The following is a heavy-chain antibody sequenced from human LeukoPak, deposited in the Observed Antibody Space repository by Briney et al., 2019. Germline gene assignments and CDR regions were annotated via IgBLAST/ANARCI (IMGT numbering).Heavy chain of an antibody. Sequence: SETLSLTCTVSGGSISSHHWSWIRQPPGKGLEWIGYIYYSGSTNHNPSLKSRVTISVDTSKNQFSLKLSSVTAADTAVYYCARVGGREDYFDYWGQGTPVTVSS. V-gene: IGHV4-59*11. D-gene: IGHD2-15*01. CDR1: GGSISSHH. CDR2: IYYSGST. CDR3: ARVGGREDYFDY. J-gene: IGHJ4*02.